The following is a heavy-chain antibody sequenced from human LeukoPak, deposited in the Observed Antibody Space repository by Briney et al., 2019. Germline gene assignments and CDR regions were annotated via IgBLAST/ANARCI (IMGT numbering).Heavy chain of an antibody. CDR2: ISYDGSNK. V-gene: IGHV3-30-3*01. CDR1: GFTFSSYA. D-gene: IGHD7-27*01. J-gene: IGHJ4*02. Sequence: PGRSLRLSCAASGFTFSSYAMHWVRQAPGKGLEWVAVISYDGSNKYYADSVKGRFTISRDNSKNTLYLQMNSLRAEDTALYYCAKDIEGNWGSIWYFDYWGQGTLVTVSS. CDR3: AKDIEGNWGSIWYFDY.